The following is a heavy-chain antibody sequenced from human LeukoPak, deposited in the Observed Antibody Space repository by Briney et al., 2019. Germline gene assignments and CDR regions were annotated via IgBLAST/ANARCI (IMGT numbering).Heavy chain of an antibody. D-gene: IGHD5-24*01. CDR1: GYTFTGYY. V-gene: IGHV1-2*02. Sequence: ASVKVSCKASGYTFTGYYMHWVRQAPGQGLEWMGWINPNSGGTNYAQKFQGRVTMTRDTSISTAYMDLSSLRSDDMAVYYCAREAMAAYWYFDLWGRGTLVTVSS. CDR3: AREAMAAYWYFDL. J-gene: IGHJ2*01. CDR2: INPNSGGT.